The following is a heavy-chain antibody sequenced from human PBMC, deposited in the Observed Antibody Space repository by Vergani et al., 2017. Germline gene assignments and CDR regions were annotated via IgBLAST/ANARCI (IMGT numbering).Heavy chain of an antibody. J-gene: IGHJ6*03. CDR2: IWYDGSNK. CDR3: AGDENRLVLRVLEWRPLHMVV. CDR1: GFTFSSYG. V-gene: IGHV3-33*01. D-gene: IGHD3-3*01. Sequence: QVQLVESGGGVVQPGRSLRLSCAASGFTFSSYGMHWVRQAPGKGLEWVAVIWYDGSNKYYADSVKGRFTISRDNSKNTLYLQMNSLRAEDTAVYYCAGDENRLVLRVLEWRPLHMVVWGKGSTVTVSS.